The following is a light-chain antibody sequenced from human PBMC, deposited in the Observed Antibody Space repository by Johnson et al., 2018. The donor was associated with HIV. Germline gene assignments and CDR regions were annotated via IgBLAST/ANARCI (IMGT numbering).Light chain of an antibody. CDR1: SSNIGNNY. CDR2: ENN. Sequence: QSVLTQPPSVSAAPGQEVTISCSGSSSNIGNNYVSWYQQLPGTAPKLLIYENNKRPSGIPDRFSGSTSGTSATLGITGLQAGDEADYYCGTWHSALSGGGVFGTGTKVTVL. J-gene: IGLJ1*01. V-gene: IGLV1-51*02. CDR3: GTWHSALSGGGV.